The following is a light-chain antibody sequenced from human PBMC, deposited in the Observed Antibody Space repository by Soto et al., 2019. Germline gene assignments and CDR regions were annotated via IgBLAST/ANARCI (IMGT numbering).Light chain of an antibody. J-gene: IGKJ1*01. CDR1: QSVSSY. Sequence: DIVITQSPATLSKSPGDRAALSYRASQSVSSYLAWYQQKPGQAPRLLIYGASTRATGIPARFSGSGSGTEFTLTISSLQSEDFAVYYCQQYDNWPWTFGQGTKVDIK. CDR3: QQYDNWPWT. CDR2: GAS. V-gene: IGKV3-15*01.